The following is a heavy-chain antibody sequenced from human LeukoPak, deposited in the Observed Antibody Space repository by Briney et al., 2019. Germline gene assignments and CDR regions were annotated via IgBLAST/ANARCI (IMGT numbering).Heavy chain of an antibody. CDR2: ISSSANTI. Sequence: GGSLRLSCAASGFTFGDYYMSWIRQAPGKGLEWVSYISSSANTIYYADSVEGRFTVSRDNAKNSLYLQMDSLRAEDTAVYFCARGPFIPAAMPAFFQHWGQGTLVTVSS. V-gene: IGHV3-11*01. D-gene: IGHD2-2*01. CDR3: ARGPFIPAAMPAFFQH. CDR1: GFTFGDYY. J-gene: IGHJ1*01.